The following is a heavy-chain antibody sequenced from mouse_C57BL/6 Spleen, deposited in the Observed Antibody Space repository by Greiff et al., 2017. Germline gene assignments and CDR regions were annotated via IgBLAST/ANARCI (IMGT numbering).Heavy chain of an antibody. CDR1: GYTFTSYW. CDR3: ARSPSITAVVAKGRYIDV. Sequence: QVQLQQPGAELVKPGASVKLSCKASGYTFTSYWMQWVKQRPGQGLEWIGEIDPSDSYTNYNQKFKGKATLTVDTSSSTAYMQLSRLTSENSAVYYCARSPSITAVVAKGRYIDVWGTGTTVTVSS. D-gene: IGHD1-1*01. V-gene: IGHV1-50*01. CDR2: IDPSDSYT. J-gene: IGHJ1*03.